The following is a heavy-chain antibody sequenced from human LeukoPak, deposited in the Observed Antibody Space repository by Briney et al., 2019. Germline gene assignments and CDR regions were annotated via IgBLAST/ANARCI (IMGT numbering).Heavy chain of an antibody. CDR1: GFTVSSNY. D-gene: IGHD3-10*02. CDR2: IYSGGST. J-gene: IGHJ6*03. Sequence: PGGSLRLSCAASGFTVSSNYMSWVRQAPGKGLEWVSVIYSGGSTYYADSVKGRFTISRDNSKNTLYLQMNSLRAGDTAVYYCALKGAVRAGDYYYMDVWGKGTTVTVSS. V-gene: IGHV3-53*01. CDR3: ALKGAVRAGDYYYMDV.